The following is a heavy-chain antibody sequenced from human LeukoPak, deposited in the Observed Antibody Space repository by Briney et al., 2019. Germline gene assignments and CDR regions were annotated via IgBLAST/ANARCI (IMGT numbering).Heavy chain of an antibody. CDR1: GASISNYY. V-gene: IGHV4-4*09. Sequence: PSEILSLTCTVSGASISNYYWSWIRQTPEKGLEWMGYIHSSGGSSYYPSLKSRLTLSIDTSRNQLSLKLPSVTAADTAVYFCARLGSYHDFWGQGALVTVSS. D-gene: IGHD1-26*01. CDR3: ARLGSYHDF. CDR2: IHSSGGS. J-gene: IGHJ4*02.